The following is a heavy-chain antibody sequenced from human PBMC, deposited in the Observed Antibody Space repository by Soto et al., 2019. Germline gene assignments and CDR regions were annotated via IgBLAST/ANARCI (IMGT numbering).Heavy chain of an antibody. J-gene: IGHJ6*02. CDR2: IYINGST. CDR3: SGDPSGYDEGDWYHGVDV. CDR1: GFSVSSNY. V-gene: IGHV3-53*01. D-gene: IGHD5-12*01. Sequence: GGSLRLSCAASGFSVSSNYMSWVRQAPGEGLEWVAIIYINGSTDYANSVQGRFSVSRDIYKNTLFLQMNNLRAEDTAVYFCSGDPSGYDEGDWYHGVDVWGQGTTVTVSS.